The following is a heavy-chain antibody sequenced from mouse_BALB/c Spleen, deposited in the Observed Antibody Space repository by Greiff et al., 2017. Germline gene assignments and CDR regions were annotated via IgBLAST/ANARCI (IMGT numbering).Heavy chain of an antibody. Sequence: VQLQQSGAELVRPGASVTLSCKASGYTFTDYEMHWVKQTPVHGLEWIGAIDPETGGTAYNQKFKGKATLTADKSSSTAYMELRSLTSEDSAVYYCTRDGYDRFAYWGQGTLVTVSA. CDR3: TRDGYDRFAY. CDR2: IDPETGGT. CDR1: GYTFTDYE. J-gene: IGHJ3*01. V-gene: IGHV1-15*01. D-gene: IGHD2-2*01.